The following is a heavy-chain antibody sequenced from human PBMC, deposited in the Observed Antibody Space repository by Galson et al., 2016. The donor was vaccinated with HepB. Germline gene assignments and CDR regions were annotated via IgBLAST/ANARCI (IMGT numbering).Heavy chain of an antibody. D-gene: IGHD3/OR15-3a*01. CDR1: GFTFSDYF. J-gene: IGHJ4*02. CDR3: VRARDWTYDY. V-gene: IGHV3-72*01. Sequence: SLRLSCAASGFTFSDYFMDWVRQAPGTGLEWVGRSRNRTRDYSTQYAASVRGRLIISRDNSGRSLFLQMNSPEPEDTDVYYCVRARDWTYDYWGRGTLVTVSS. CDR2: SRNRTRDYST.